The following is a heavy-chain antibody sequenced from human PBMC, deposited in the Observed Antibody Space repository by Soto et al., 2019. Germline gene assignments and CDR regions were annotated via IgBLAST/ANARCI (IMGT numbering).Heavy chain of an antibody. CDR2: FSRGSSDT. CDR1: GFTVRTNG. Sequence: EVQLLESGGGLVQAGGSLRLSCAATGFTVRTNGMSWVRQAPGKGLEGVASFSRGSSDTHYADSLKGRFAISRDNSKNTLYLQMNSLRVEDTALYYGAGHGGYSYLGQGTLVTVSS. V-gene: IGHV3-23*01. D-gene: IGHD2-15*01. CDR3: AGHGGYSY. J-gene: IGHJ4*02.